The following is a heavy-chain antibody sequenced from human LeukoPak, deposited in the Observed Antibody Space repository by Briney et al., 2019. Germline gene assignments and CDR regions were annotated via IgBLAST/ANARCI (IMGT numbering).Heavy chain of an antibody. D-gene: IGHD5-12*01. V-gene: IGHV3-30-3*01. CDR1: GFTFSSYA. CDR3: AREKSGYTGYDWDY. CDR2: ISYDGSNK. Sequence: PGRSLRLSCAASGFTFSSYAMHWVRHAPGKGLEWVAVISYDGSNKYSADSVKGRFTISRDNSKNTLYLQMNSLRAEDTAVYYCAREKSGYTGYDWDYWGQGTLVTVSS. J-gene: IGHJ4*02.